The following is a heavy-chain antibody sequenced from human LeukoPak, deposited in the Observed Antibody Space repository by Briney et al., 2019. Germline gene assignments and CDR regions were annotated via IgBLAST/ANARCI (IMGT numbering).Heavy chain of an antibody. Sequence: PGGSLRLSCAASGFTFSDYYMSRIRQAPGKGLEWVSYISSSGSTIYYADSVKGRFTISRDNSKNTLYLQMNSLRAEDTAVYYCANNYAADDYWGQGTLVTVSS. CDR3: ANNYAADDY. CDR2: ISSSGSTI. CDR1: GFTFSDYY. V-gene: IGHV3-11*01. J-gene: IGHJ4*02. D-gene: IGHD1-1*01.